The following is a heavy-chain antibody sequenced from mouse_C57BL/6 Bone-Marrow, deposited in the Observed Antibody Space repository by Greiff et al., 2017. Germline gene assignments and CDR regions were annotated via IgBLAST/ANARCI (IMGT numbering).Heavy chain of an antibody. J-gene: IGHJ4*01. Sequence: VQLQQSGPELVKPGASVTISCKASGYSFTDYNMNWVKQSNGKSLEWIGVINPNYGTTSYNPKFKGKAKLTVDQSSSTAYMKLNSLTSEDSAVYYCARGYDYDDAMDYWGQGTSVTVSS. CDR3: ARGYDYDDAMDY. V-gene: IGHV1-39*01. CDR2: INPNYGTT. D-gene: IGHD2-4*01. CDR1: GYSFTDYN.